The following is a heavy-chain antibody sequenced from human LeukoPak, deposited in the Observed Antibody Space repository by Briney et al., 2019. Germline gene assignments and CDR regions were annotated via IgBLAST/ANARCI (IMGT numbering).Heavy chain of an antibody. D-gene: IGHD5-18*01. CDR1: GYTFTNYY. Sequence: ASVKVSCKASGYTFTNYYMHWVRQAPGQGLEWMGIINPSGGSTSYAQKFQGRVTMNRDMSTSTVYMELSSLRSEDTAVYYCARDTAMSKTFDYWGQGTLVTVSS. J-gene: IGHJ4*02. CDR3: ARDTAMSKTFDY. V-gene: IGHV1-46*01. CDR2: INPSGGST.